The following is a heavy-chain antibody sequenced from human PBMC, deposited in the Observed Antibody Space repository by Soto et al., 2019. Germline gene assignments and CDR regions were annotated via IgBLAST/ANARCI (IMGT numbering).Heavy chain of an antibody. Sequence: SETLSLTCTVSGGSISSGGYYWSWIRQHPGKGLEWIGYIYYSGSTYYNPSLKSRVTISVDTSKNQFSLKLSSVTAADTAVYYCARTPREFHSSGFPSNFDYWGQGTLVTVSS. CDR1: GGSISSGGYY. D-gene: IGHD3-22*01. CDR2: IYYSGST. J-gene: IGHJ4*02. CDR3: ARTPREFHSSGFPSNFDY. V-gene: IGHV4-31*03.